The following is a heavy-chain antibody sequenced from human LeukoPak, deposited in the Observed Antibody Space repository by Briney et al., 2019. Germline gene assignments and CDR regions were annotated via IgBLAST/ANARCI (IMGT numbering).Heavy chain of an antibody. V-gene: IGHV1-2*02. J-gene: IGHJ6*03. D-gene: IGHD3-22*01. CDR1: GFTFTGYY. CDR2: INPNSGGT. Sequence: ASVKVSCKASGFTFTGYYMHLVRQAPGQGLEWMGWINPNSGGTNYAQKFQGRVTMTRDTSISTAYMELSRLRSDDTAVYYCARGGYYDSSGYWSMDVWGKGTTVTVSS. CDR3: ARGGYYDSSGYWSMDV.